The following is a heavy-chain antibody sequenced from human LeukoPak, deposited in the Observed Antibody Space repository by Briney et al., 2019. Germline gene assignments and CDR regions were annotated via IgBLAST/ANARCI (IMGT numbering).Heavy chain of an antibody. CDR2: ISYDGSNK. D-gene: IGHD3-9*01. J-gene: IGHJ6*02. Sequence: GRSLRRSGAASGFTFSSYAMHWVRQAPGKGLEWVAVISYDGSNKYYADSVKGRFTISRDNSKNTLYLQMNSLRAEDTAVYYCARERPSCYDILTGRTLGGCYGMDVWGQGTTVTVSS. CDR3: ARERPSCYDILTGRTLGGCYGMDV. CDR1: GFTFSSYA. V-gene: IGHV3-30*04.